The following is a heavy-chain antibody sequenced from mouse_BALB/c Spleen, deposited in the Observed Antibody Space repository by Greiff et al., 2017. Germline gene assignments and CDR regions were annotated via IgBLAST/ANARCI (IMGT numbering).Heavy chain of an antibody. V-gene: IGHV2-9*02. CDR3: ARGPPYYYGSSSRAMDY. J-gene: IGHJ4*01. CDR1: GFSLTSYG. D-gene: IGHD1-1*01. Sequence: QVQLQQSGPGLVAPSQSLSITCTVSGFSLTSYGVHWVRQPPGKGLEWLGVIWAGGSTNYNSALMSRLSISKDNSKSQVFLKMNSLQTDDTAMYYCARGPPYYYGSSSRAMDYWGQGTSVTVSS. CDR2: IWAGGST.